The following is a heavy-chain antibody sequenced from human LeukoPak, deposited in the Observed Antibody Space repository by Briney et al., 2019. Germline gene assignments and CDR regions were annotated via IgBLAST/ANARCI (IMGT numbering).Heavy chain of an antibody. CDR1: GFSFSRNY. CDR2: IYGGGGVT. V-gene: IGHV3-53*01. CDR3: ARAPYIPRGTGYYYYYMDV. D-gene: IGHD1-1*01. J-gene: IGHJ6*03. Sequence: GGSLRLSCAVSGFSFSRNYMTWVRLAPGKGLQWVSVIYGGGGVTYYADSVRGRFTISRDNSENRLYLQMNSLRADDTAVYYCARAPYIPRGTGYYYYYMDVWGKGTTVTVSS.